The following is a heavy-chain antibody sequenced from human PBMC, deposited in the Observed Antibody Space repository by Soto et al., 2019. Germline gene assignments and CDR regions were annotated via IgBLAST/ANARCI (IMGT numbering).Heavy chain of an antibody. CDR3: ARDRVFWSGYSQEDIDYYYYGMDV. V-gene: IGHV4-30-4*01. J-gene: IGHJ6*02. D-gene: IGHD3-3*01. CDR1: GGSISSGDYY. Sequence: PSETLSLTCTVSGGSISSGDYYWSWIRQPPGKGLEWIGYIYYSGSTFYNPSLKNRVTISLDTSKIQFSLKLSSVTAADTAVYYCARDRVFWSGYSQEDIDYYYYGMDVWGQGTTVTVSS. CDR2: IYYSGST.